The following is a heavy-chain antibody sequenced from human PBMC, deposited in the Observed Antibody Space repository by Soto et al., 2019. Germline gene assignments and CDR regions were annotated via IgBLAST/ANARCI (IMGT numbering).Heavy chain of an antibody. CDR2: INPSGGST. CDR3: ARVGSYCGGDCYRGAFDY. D-gene: IGHD2-21*02. CDR1: GYTFTSCY. V-gene: IGHV1-46*03. Sequence: ASVKVSCKASGYTFTSCYMHWVRQAPGQGLEWMGIINPSGGSTSYAQKFQGRVTMTRDTSTSTVYMELSSLRSEDTAVYYCARVGSYCGGDCYRGAFDYWGQGTLVTVSS. J-gene: IGHJ4*02.